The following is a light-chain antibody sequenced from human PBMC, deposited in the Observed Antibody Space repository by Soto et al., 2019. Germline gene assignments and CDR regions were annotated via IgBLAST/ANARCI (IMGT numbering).Light chain of an antibody. V-gene: IGKV3-15*01. CDR2: GAS. Sequence: EIGVSKSPATLSVSPGERATLFCMASQSVSSNLAWYQQKPGQAPRLLIYGASTRATGIPARFSGSGSGTEFTLTISSLQSEDFAVYYCQQYNNWRRTFGQGTKVDIK. CDR1: QSVSSN. J-gene: IGKJ1*01. CDR3: QQYNNWRRT.